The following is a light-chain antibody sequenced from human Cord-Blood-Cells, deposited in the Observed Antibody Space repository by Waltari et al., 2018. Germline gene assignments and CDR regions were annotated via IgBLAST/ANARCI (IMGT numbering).Light chain of an antibody. CDR1: QSDSSN. CDR2: GAS. CDR3: QQYNNWPRT. V-gene: IGKV3-15*01. J-gene: IGKJ1*01. Sequence: EIVMTQSPATLSVSPGERATLSCRASQSDSSNVAWYQQKPGQAPRLLIYGASTRATGIPARFSGSGSVTEFTLTISSLQSEDFAVYYCQQYNNWPRTFGQGTKVEIK.